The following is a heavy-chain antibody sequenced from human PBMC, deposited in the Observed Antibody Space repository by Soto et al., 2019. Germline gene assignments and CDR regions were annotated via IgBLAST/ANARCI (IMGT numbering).Heavy chain of an antibody. CDR1: GGTFNTYA. D-gene: IGHD3-16*02. CDR2: IFPMFDVP. V-gene: IGHV1-69*19. CDR3: ARSVGSGGVIGGFDY. Sequence: QVQLVQSGPEMKNPGSAWKVSCKSSGGTFNTYAMNWVLQVPGQGLEWMGGIFPMFDVPRYAQKFHGRVTITLDESSTTAYMDLSSLRFDDTAVYYCARSVGSGGVIGGFDYWGQGTLVSV. J-gene: IGHJ4*02.